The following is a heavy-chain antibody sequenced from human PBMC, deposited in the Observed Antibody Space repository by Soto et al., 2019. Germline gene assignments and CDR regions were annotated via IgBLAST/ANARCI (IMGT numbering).Heavy chain of an antibody. J-gene: IGHJ2*01. CDR1: GGTFSSYA. Sequence: AASVEVSCKGSGGTFSSYAISWVRQAPGQGLEWMGGIIPIFGTANYAQKFQGRVTITADESTSTAYMELSSLRSEDTAVYYCARVEGIAAAGYWYFDLWGRGTLVTVSS. CDR3: ARVEGIAAAGYWYFDL. CDR2: IIPIFGTA. V-gene: IGHV1-69*13. D-gene: IGHD6-13*01.